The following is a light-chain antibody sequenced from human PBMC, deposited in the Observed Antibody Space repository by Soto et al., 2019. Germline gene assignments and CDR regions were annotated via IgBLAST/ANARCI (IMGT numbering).Light chain of an antibody. V-gene: IGLV2-14*01. CDR2: EVS. CDR1: SSDVGGYNY. J-gene: IGLJ3*02. CDR3: SSYTRGSTLV. Sequence: QSALTQPASVSGSPGQSITISCTGTSSDVGGYNYVSWYQQHPDKAPKLMIYEVSNRPSGVSNRFSGSKSGNTASLTISGLQSEDEGNYYCSSYTRGSTLVFGGGTKLPS.